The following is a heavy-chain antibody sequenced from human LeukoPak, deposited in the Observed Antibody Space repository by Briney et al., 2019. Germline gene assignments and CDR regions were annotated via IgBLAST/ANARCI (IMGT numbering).Heavy chain of an antibody. CDR1: GFTVSSNY. V-gene: IGHV3-53*01. CDR2: IYSGGST. CDR3: ARDILSQGPDAFDI. D-gene: IGHD2/OR15-2a*01. J-gene: IGHJ3*02. Sequence: PGGSLRLSCAASGFTVSSNYMSWVRQAPGKELEWVSVIYSGGSTYYADSVKGRFTISRDNSKNTLYLQMNSLRAEDTAVYYCARDILSQGPDAFDIWGQGTMVTVSS.